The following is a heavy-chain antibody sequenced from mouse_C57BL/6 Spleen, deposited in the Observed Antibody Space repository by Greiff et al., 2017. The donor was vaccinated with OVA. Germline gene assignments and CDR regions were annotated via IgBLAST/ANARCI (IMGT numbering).Heavy chain of an antibody. J-gene: IGHJ4*01. D-gene: IGHD6-1*01. CDR1: GYTFTSYW. V-gene: IGHV1-61*01. CDR3: ARSAARDYYAMDY. Sequence: QVQLKQPGAELVRPGSSVKLSCKASGYTFTSYWMDWVKQRPGQGLEWIGNIYPSDSETHYNQKFKDKATLTVDKSSSTAYMQLSSLTSEDSAVYYCARSAARDYYAMDYWGQGTSVTVSS. CDR2: IYPSDSET.